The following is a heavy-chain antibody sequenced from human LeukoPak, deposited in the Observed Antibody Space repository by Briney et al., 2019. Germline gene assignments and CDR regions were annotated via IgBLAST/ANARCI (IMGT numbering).Heavy chain of an antibody. V-gene: IGHV1-18*04. CDR1: GYTFTGYY. Sequence: ASVKVSCKASGYTFTGYYMHWVRQAPGQGLEWMGWISAYNGNTNYARKLQGRVTMTTDTSTRTAYMELRSLRSDDTAVYYCARGHYYDSTDAFDIWGQGTMVTVSS. CDR3: ARGHYYDSTDAFDI. CDR2: ISAYNGNT. D-gene: IGHD3-22*01. J-gene: IGHJ3*02.